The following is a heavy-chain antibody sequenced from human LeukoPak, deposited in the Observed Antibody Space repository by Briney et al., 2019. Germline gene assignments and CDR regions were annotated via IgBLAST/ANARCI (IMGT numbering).Heavy chain of an antibody. Sequence: ASVKASCKASGYTFTNYDINWVRQATGQGLEWMGWMNPKSGNTGYAQRLLGRVTLTRNTSITTAYMELRSLTSDDTAVYFCARGSGWLSGMDFWGQGAQVTVSS. CDR2: MNPKSGNT. CDR3: ARGSGWLSGMDF. J-gene: IGHJ4*02. V-gene: IGHV1-8*01. CDR1: GYTFTNYD. D-gene: IGHD6-19*01.